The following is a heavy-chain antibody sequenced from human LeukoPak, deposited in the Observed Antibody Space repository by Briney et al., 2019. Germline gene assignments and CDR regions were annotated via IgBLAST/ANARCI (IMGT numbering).Heavy chain of an antibody. V-gene: IGHV1-18*01. J-gene: IGHJ1*01. CDR2: TSAYNGNT. CDR1: GYTFTSYG. Sequence: ASVKVSCKASGYTFTSYGISWVRQAPGQGLEWMGWTSAYNGNTNYAQKLQGRVTMTTDTSTSTAYMELRSLRSDGTAVYYCAKLPITGTFQHWGQGTLVTVSS. D-gene: IGHD1-7*01. CDR3: AKLPITGTFQH.